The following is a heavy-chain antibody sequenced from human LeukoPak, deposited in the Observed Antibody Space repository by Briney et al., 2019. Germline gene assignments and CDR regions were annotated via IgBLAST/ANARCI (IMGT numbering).Heavy chain of an antibody. CDR3: AKGGKTIMCPTSCYDY. CDR2: ISGSGGSP. CDR1: GFTFSSNG. D-gene: IGHD2-2*01. J-gene: IGHJ4*02. V-gene: IGHV3-23*01. Sequence: GSLRLSCAASGFTFSSNGMSWVRQAPGRGLEWVSVISGSGGSPDYTDSVKGRFTIFRDNSKNTLYLQMNSLRAEDTAVYYCAKGGKTIMCPTSCYDYWGQGTLVTVSS.